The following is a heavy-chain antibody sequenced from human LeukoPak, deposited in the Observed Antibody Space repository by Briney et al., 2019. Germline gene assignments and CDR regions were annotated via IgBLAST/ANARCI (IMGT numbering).Heavy chain of an antibody. CDR2: INSDGSST. CDR3: ARDSSGIAVAGSIPNYYYYMDV. Sequence: GGSLRLSCAASGFTFSSYWMHWVRQAPGKGLVWVSRINSDGSSTSYADSVKGRFTTSRDNAKNTLYLQMNSLRAEDTAVYYCARDSSGIAVAGSIPNYYYYMDVWGKGTTVTVSS. D-gene: IGHD6-19*01. CDR1: GFTFSSYW. J-gene: IGHJ6*03. V-gene: IGHV3-74*01.